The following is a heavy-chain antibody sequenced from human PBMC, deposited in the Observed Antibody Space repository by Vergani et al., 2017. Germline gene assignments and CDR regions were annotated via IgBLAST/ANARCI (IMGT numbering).Heavy chain of an antibody. CDR2: IYSGGST. J-gene: IGHJ2*01. D-gene: IGHD3-22*01. CDR3: ARQDLYYDSRRGGWYFDL. V-gene: IGHV3-53*04. Sequence: EVQLVESGGGLIQPGGSLRLSCAASGFTVSSNYMTWVRQAPGKGLEWVSVIYSGGSTYYADSVKGRFTISRHNSKNTLYLQMNSLRAEDTAVYYCARQDLYYDSRRGGWYFDLWGRGTLVTVSS. CDR1: GFTVSSNY.